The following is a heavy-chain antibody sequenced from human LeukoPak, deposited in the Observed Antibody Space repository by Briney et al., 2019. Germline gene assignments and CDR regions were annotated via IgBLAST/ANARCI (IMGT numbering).Heavy chain of an antibody. V-gene: IGHV1-2*02. Sequence: ASVKVSCKASGYTFTGYYMHWVRQAPGQGLEWMGWINPNSGGTNYAQKFQGRVTMTRDTSISTAYMELSRLRSDDTAVYYCARAPGRQGHYMDVWGKGTTVTVSS. CDR3: ARAPGRQGHYMDV. CDR1: GYTFTGYY. J-gene: IGHJ6*03. CDR2: INPNSGGT.